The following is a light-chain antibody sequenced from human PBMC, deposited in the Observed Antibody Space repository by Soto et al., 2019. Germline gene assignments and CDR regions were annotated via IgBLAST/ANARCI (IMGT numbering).Light chain of an antibody. Sequence: EIVLTQSPGTLSLSPGERATLSCRASQSVSSSYLAWYQQKPGQAPRLLIYGASSRATGIPDRFSGSGSGTDFTLTISRLEPEDFAVYYCHQYNTWPPGTFGQGTRLEIK. J-gene: IGKJ2*01. CDR3: HQYNTWPPGT. CDR1: QSVSSSY. V-gene: IGKV3-20*01. CDR2: GAS.